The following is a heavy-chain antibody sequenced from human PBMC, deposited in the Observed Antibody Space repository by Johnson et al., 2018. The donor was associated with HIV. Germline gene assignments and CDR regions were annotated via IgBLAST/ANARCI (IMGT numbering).Heavy chain of an antibody. V-gene: IGHV3-66*01. CDR2: IYSGGST. D-gene: IGHD2-15*01. CDR1: GFTVSSNY. Sequence: VQLVESGGGVVQPGGSLRLSCASSGFTVSSNYMSWVRQAPGKGLEWVSVIYSGGSTYYADSVKGRFTISRDNSKNTLYVQMNRLRGDETAVYYCAKVGLGHRKCFDIWGQGTMVTVSS. J-gene: IGHJ3*02. CDR3: AKVGLGHRKCFDI.